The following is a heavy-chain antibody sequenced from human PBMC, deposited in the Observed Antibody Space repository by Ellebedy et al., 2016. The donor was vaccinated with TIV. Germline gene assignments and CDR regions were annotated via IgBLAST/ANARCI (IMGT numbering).Heavy chain of an antibody. Sequence: PGGSLRLSCAASGFTFNSYAMRWVRQAPGKGLEWVSTISHTGTRTYYANSVDGRFIIPRDISKRTLYLQMNSRRAEDKAVYYCAKGRGGGSDSSAPRYYFDSWGLGTLVTVSS. D-gene: IGHD6-19*01. CDR3: AKGRGGGSDSSAPRYYFDS. CDR2: ISHTGTRT. J-gene: IGHJ4*02. CDR1: GFTFNSYA. V-gene: IGHV3-23*01.